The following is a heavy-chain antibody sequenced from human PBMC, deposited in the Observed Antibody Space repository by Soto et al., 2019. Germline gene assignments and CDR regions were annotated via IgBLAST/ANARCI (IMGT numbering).Heavy chain of an antibody. CDR1: GYSFTTYW. D-gene: IGHD1-1*01. CDR2: IYPGDSDT. CDR3: ARPNGPRHYYYGMDV. Sequence: AGESLKISCKGSGYSFTTYWIGWVRQMPGKGLEWMGIIYPGDSDTRYSPSFQGQVTISADKSISTAYLQWSSLQASDTAMYYCARPNGPRHYYYGMDVWGQGTTVTVSS. V-gene: IGHV5-51*01. J-gene: IGHJ6*02.